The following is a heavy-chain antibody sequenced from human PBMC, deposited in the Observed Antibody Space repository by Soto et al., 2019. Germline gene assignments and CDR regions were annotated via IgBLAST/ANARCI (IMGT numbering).Heavy chain of an antibody. V-gene: IGHV4-59*08. CDR1: GGSISSYY. D-gene: IGHD3-10*01. J-gene: IGHJ6*04. Sequence: SETLSLTCTVSGGSISSYYWSWIRQPPGKGLEWIGYIYYSGSTNYNPSLKSRVTISVDTSKNQFSLKLSSVTAADTAVYYCASRTKGPGSYYYYYRMDVGGKVTTVNVPA. CDR2: IYYSGST. CDR3: ASRTKGPGSYYYYYRMDV.